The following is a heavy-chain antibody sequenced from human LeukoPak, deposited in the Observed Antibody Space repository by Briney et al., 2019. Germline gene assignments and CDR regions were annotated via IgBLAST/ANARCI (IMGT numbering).Heavy chain of an antibody. V-gene: IGHV3-30*04. CDR1: GFTFSSYP. CDR3: ARGRESGRWDYFDY. Sequence: PGGSLRFSCAASGFTFSSYPMHWVRQAPGKGLEWVAVTSFDGSNKYYADGVKGRFTFYRDNSKNTLYLQMNSLRAEDTAVYYCARGRESGRWDYFDYWGQGTLVSVCS. CDR2: TSFDGSNK. D-gene: IGHD3-10*01. J-gene: IGHJ4*02.